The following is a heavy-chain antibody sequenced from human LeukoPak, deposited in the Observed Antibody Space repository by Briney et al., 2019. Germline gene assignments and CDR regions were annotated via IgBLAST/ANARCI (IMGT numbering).Heavy chain of an antibody. CDR1: GFTFSTYW. D-gene: IGHD2-2*01. J-gene: IGHJ4*02. Sequence: GGSLRLSCAASGFTFSTYWMNWVRQAPGKGLEWVADINQDGSEKYYVDSVKGRFTISRDNAKNSLYLQMNSLRAEDTAVYHCTRDYLSALYCSSTSCFYDYWGQGTLVTVSS. V-gene: IGHV3-7*01. CDR3: TRDYLSALYCSSTSCFYDY. CDR2: INQDGSEK.